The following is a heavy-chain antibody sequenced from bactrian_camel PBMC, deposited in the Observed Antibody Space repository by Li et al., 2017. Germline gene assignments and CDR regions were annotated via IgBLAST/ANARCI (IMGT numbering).Heavy chain of an antibody. CDR1: GFTFSNYY. CDR3: ATGFLWRFTTTELEYNY. D-gene: IGHD2*01. Sequence: HVQLVESGGGLVQPGGSLRLSCAASGFTFSNYYMNWVRQAPGKGLEWVSSIYSDGSNTYYPDSVKGRFTISRDNAENTVYLQMNSLKSEDTALYYCATGFLWRFTTTELEYNYWGQGTQVTVS. CDR2: IYSDGSNT. J-gene: IGHJ4*01. V-gene: IGHV3-2*01.